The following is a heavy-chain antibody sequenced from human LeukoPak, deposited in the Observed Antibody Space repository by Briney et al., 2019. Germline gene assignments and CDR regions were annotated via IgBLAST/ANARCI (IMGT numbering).Heavy chain of an antibody. Sequence: ASVKVSCKASGYTFTSYDINWVRQATGQGLEWMGWMNPNSGNTGYAQKFQGRVTMTRNTSISTAYMELSSLRSEDTAVYYCARRLIAAAGGRFDPWGQGTLVTVSS. V-gene: IGHV1-8*01. CDR1: GYTFTSYD. CDR2: MNPNSGNT. D-gene: IGHD6-13*01. CDR3: ARRLIAAAGGRFDP. J-gene: IGHJ5*02.